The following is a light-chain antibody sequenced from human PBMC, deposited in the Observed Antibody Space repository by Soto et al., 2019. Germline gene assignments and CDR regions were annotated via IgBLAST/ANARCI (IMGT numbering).Light chain of an antibody. J-gene: IGLJ2*01. Sequence: QSALTQPPSASGSPGQSVTISCTGTSSDVGGYNYVSWYQQHPGKAPKLMIYEVSKRPSGVPDRFSGSKSANTASLTVSGRQAEDEADYYCSSYAGSNNFVVFGGGTKLTVL. CDR2: EVS. CDR1: SSDVGGYNY. V-gene: IGLV2-8*01. CDR3: SSYAGSNNFVV.